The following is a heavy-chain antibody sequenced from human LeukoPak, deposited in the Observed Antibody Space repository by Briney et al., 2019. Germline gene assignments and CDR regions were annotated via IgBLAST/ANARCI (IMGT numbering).Heavy chain of an antibody. V-gene: IGHV3-23*01. CDR3: AKMPVSYSSGWTNFDY. Sequence: GGSLRLSCAASGFTFSSYAMSWVRQAPGKGLEWVSGISGSGGSTYYADSVKGRFTISRDNSKNTLYLQMSSPRAEDTAVYYCAKMPVSYSSGWTNFDYWGQGTLVTVSS. CDR1: GFTFSSYA. CDR2: ISGSGGST. J-gene: IGHJ4*02. D-gene: IGHD6-19*01.